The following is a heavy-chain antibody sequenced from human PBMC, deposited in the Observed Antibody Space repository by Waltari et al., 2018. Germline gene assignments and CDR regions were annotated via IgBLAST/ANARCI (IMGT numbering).Heavy chain of an antibody. D-gene: IGHD3-22*01. CDR1: GGSVSSGSYY. Sequence: QVQLQESGPGLVKPSETLSLTCTVSGGSVSSGSYYWSWIRQPPGKGLGWIGYIYYRGSTNYNPSLKSRVTISVDTSKNQFSLKLSSVTAADTAVYYCARDRAYDSSGLGAFDIWGQGTMVTVSS. V-gene: IGHV4-61*01. CDR3: ARDRAYDSSGLGAFDI. CDR2: IYYRGST. J-gene: IGHJ3*02.